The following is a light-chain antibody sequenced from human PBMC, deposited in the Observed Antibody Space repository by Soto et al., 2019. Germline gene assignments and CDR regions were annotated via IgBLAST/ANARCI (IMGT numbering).Light chain of an antibody. Sequence: QSVLTQPASVSGSPGQSITISCTGTGSDVGGYNYVSWYQQHPGKAPKVMIYDVSNRPSGVSNRFSGSTSGNTASLTISGLQAEDEADYYCSSYTSASTPLVFGGGTKVTVL. CDR3: SSYTSASTPLV. J-gene: IGLJ2*01. CDR1: GSDVGGYNY. V-gene: IGLV2-14*01. CDR2: DVS.